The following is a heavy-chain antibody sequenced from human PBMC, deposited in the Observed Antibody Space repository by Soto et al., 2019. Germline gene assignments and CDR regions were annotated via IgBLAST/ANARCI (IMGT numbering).Heavy chain of an antibody. CDR1: GFTFSSYG. J-gene: IGHJ4*02. CDR2: ISYDGSNK. V-gene: IGHV3-30*18. Sequence: PGGSLRLSCAASGFTFSSYGMHWVRQAPGKGLEWVAVISYDGSNKYYADSVKGRFTISRDNSKNTLYLQMNSLRAEDTAVYYCAKLAEPFDYWGQGTLVTVSS. CDR3: AKLAEPFDY.